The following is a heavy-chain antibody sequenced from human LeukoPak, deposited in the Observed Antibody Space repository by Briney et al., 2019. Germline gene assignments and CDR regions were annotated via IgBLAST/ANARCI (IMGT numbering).Heavy chain of an antibody. CDR2: IYHSGST. D-gene: IGHD2-15*01. J-gene: IGHJ4*02. V-gene: IGHV4-59*01. CDR1: GGSISTYY. CDR3: ATGSYCSGGTCMFDY. Sequence: SETLSLTCTVSGGSISTYYWNWIRQPPGKGLEWIGHIYHSGSTNYNPSLKSRVTISVDTSKNEFSLKLSSVTAADTAVYFCATGSYCSGGTCMFDYWGQGTLVTVSS.